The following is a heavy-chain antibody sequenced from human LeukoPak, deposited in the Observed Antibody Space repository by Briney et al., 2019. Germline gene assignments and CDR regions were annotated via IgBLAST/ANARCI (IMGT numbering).Heavy chain of an antibody. CDR2: IYYSGST. Sequence: WETLSLTCTVSGGSMRGSSYSWGWIRQPPGKGLEWIGQIYYSGSTQYSPSLKSRVTISIDTFKSQFSLKLISVTAADTAVYYCARLDTSGPDDCWGQGTLVTVSS. CDR3: ARLDTSGPDDC. CDR1: GGSMRGSSYS. J-gene: IGHJ4*02. V-gene: IGHV4-39*01. D-gene: IGHD3-22*01.